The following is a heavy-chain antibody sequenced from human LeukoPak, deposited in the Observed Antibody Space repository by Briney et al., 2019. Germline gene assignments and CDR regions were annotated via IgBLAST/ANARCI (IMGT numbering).Heavy chain of an antibody. D-gene: IGHD5-12*01. V-gene: IGHV3-21*01. J-gene: IGHJ3*02. CDR1: GFTFSSYS. CDR2: ISSSSSYI. Sequence: PGGSLRLSCAASGFTFSSYSMNWVRQAPGKGREWVSSISSSSSYIYYADSVKGRFTISRDTPTNSLYLQINSLRAEDTAVYYCARGAPAVATAGDAFDIWGQGTMVTVSS. CDR3: ARGAPAVATAGDAFDI.